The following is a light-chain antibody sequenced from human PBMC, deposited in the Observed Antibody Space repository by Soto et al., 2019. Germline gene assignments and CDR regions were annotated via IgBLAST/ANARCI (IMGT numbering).Light chain of an antibody. V-gene: IGKV3-20*01. CDR2: GGS. CDR1: PIVSRDF. CDR3: QQYGVSPP. Sequence: NVLTQSPGTLSLFPGERATLSCRASPIVSRDFLVWYQHKPGQTPRLLICGGSIRATGIPDRFSGSGSGTDFTLTITRLEPEDVAIYYCQQYGVSPPFGQGTKVDI. J-gene: IGKJ1*01.